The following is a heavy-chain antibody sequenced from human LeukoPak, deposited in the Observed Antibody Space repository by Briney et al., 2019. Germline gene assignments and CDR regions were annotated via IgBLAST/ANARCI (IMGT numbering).Heavy chain of an antibody. J-gene: IGHJ4*02. CDR3: ARKLAL. Sequence: GGSLRLSCAASGFSFSSYGMNWVRQAPGQGLEWVSYIDPTGRSVYYADSVKGRFTVSRDNANHSVFLQMNSLRDDGTAVYFCARKLALWGQGTLVTVSS. V-gene: IGHV3-48*02. CDR2: IDPTGRSV. CDR1: GFSFSSYG.